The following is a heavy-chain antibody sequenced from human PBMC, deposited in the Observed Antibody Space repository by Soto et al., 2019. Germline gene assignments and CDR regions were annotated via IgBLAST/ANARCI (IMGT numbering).Heavy chain of an antibody. J-gene: IGHJ4*02. CDR2: IYYSGST. V-gene: IGHV4-39*01. D-gene: IGHD2-15*01. Sequence: SETLSLTCTVSGGSISSSSYYWGWIRQPPGKGLEWIGSIYYSGSTYYNPSLKSRVTISVDTSKNQFSLKLSSVTAADTAVYYCAILYLYGGKSGDDYWGQGTLVTVSS. CDR1: GGSISSSSYY. CDR3: AILYLYGGKSGDDY.